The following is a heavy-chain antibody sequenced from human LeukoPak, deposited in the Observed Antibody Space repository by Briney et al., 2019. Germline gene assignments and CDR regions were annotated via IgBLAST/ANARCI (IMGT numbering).Heavy chain of an antibody. Sequence: GGSLRLSCAASGFTFSNAWMIWVRQAPGKGLEWVGRIKSKTDGGTTDYAAPVKGRFTISRDDSKNTLYLQMNSLKTEDTAVYYRTRDSGAPAYSSSWYRVFDYWGQGTLVTVSS. CDR3: TRDSGAPAYSSSWYRVFDY. D-gene: IGHD6-13*01. CDR2: IKSKTDGGTT. J-gene: IGHJ4*02. CDR1: GFTFSNAW. V-gene: IGHV3-15*01.